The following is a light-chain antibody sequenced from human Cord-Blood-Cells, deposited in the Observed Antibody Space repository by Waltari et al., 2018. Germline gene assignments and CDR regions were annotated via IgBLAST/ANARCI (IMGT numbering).Light chain of an antibody. CDR1: SSNIGSNY. CDR3: AAWDDSLSGRV. CDR2: RNN. Sequence: QSVLTQPPSASGTPGQRVTISCSGSSSNIGSNYVYWYQQLQGTAPKLLIYRNNRRPSGVPDRFSGSKSGTSASLAISGLRSEDEADYYCAAWDDSLSGRVFGGGTKLTVL. J-gene: IGLJ3*02. V-gene: IGLV1-47*01.